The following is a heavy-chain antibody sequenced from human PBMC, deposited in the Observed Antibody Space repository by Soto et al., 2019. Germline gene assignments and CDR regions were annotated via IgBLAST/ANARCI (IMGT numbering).Heavy chain of an antibody. D-gene: IGHD2-15*01. Sequence: GGSLRLSCAASGFTFDDYAMHWVRQAPGKGLEWVSLISWDGGSTYYADSVKGRFTISRENSKNSLYLQMNSLRAEDTALYYCAKDIIGCSGGSCYSADYYYYGMDVWGQGTTVTVSS. CDR2: ISWDGGST. J-gene: IGHJ6*02. CDR1: GFTFDDYA. CDR3: AKDIIGCSGGSCYSADYYYYGMDV. V-gene: IGHV3-43D*04.